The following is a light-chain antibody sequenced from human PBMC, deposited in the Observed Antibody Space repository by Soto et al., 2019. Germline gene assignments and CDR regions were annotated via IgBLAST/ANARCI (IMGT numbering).Light chain of an antibody. CDR2: DTT. J-gene: IGLJ2*01. Sequence: QSVLTQPPSLSAAPGQKVIISCSGSSSNLGKNSVSWYQHLPGTAPRLVIYDTTKRPSGIPDRFFGSKSGTSATLGITGLQTGDEAYYYCGTWDSSLSGVVFGGGTKVTVL. CDR3: GTWDSSLSGVV. CDR1: SSNLGKNS. V-gene: IGLV1-51*01.